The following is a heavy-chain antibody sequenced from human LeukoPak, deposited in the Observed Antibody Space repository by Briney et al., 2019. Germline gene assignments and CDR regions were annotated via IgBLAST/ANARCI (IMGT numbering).Heavy chain of an antibody. V-gene: IGHV1-8*01. D-gene: IGHD5-18*01. Sequence: ASVRVSCKASGYTFTSYDINWVRQAPGQGLEWMGWMNPNSDNAGYAQKFQGRVTMTRNPSISTAYMELSSLRSEDTAVYYCARNVRDTGAFDYWGQGTLVTVSS. J-gene: IGHJ4*02. CDR1: GYTFTSYD. CDR3: ARNVRDTGAFDY. CDR2: MNPNSDNA.